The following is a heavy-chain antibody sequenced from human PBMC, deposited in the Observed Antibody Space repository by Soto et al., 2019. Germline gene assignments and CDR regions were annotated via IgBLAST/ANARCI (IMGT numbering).Heavy chain of an antibody. CDR1: GYTFASYA. J-gene: IGHJ4*02. CDR3: ARDHPPPDC. Sequence: QVQLVQSGAEVKKPGASVKVSCKASGYTFASYAISWMRQAPGQGLEWMGWISAYNGNTNYAQKLQGRVTMTTDTATSTAYMELRSLSSDATAVYYSARDHPPPDCWGQGTLVTVSS. V-gene: IGHV1-18*01. CDR2: ISAYNGNT.